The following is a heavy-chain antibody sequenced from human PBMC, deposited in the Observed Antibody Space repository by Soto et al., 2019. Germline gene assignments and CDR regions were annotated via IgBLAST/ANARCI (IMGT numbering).Heavy chain of an antibody. CDR2: IYYSGST. J-gene: IGHJ4*02. Sequence: PSETLSLTCTVSGGSISSSSYYWGWIRQPPGKGLEWIGSIYYSGSTYYNPSLKSRVTISVDTSKNQFSLKLSSVTAADTAVYYCARQYGSSWYGLTDYWGQGTLVPVS. CDR3: ARQYGSSWYGLTDY. CDR1: GGSISSSSYY. V-gene: IGHV4-39*01. D-gene: IGHD6-13*01.